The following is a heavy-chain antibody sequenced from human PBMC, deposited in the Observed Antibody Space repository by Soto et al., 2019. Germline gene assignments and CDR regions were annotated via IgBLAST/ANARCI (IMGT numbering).Heavy chain of an antibody. CDR2: IYYSGST. CDR3: ARGGGYCSSTSCENIFEY. CDR1: GGSISSGGYY. V-gene: IGHV4-31*03. J-gene: IGHJ4*02. Sequence: SETLSLTCTVSGGSISSGGYYWSWIRQHPGKGLEWIGYIYYSGSTYYNPSLKSRVTISVDTSKNQFSLKLSSVTAADTDVYYCARGGGYCSSTSCENIFEYWGPGNLVTVSS. D-gene: IGHD2-2*01.